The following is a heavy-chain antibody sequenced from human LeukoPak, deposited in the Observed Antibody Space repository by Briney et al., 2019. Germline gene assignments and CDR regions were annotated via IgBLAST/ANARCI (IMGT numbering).Heavy chain of an antibody. V-gene: IGHV4-39*01. J-gene: IGHJ4*02. CDR3: ARRMNYYDSRAYTYFDY. CDR2: GYYTGTT. CDR1: GEPISSSSSY. Sequence: SETLSLTCTVSGEPISSSSSYWGWIRQPPGKGLEWIGNGYYTGTTSYNPSLESRVTTSVDTSKNQFSLKLTSVTAADTAIYYCARRMNYYDSRAYTYFDYWGQGTLVTVSS. D-gene: IGHD3-22*01.